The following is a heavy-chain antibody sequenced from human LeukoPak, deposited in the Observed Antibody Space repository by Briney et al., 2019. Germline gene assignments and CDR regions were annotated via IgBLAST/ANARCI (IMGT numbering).Heavy chain of an antibody. CDR1: GFTFDDYA. D-gene: IGHD3-22*01. CDR3: AKVIGYAESGYLTSAVDY. J-gene: IGHJ4*02. CDR2: ISWNSGSI. Sequence: GGSLRLSCAASGFTFDDYAMNWVRQAPGKGLEWVSGISWNSGSIGYADSVKGRFTISRDNAKNSLYLQMNSLRAEDTALYYCAKVIGYAESGYLTSAVDYWGQGTLVTVSS. V-gene: IGHV3-9*01.